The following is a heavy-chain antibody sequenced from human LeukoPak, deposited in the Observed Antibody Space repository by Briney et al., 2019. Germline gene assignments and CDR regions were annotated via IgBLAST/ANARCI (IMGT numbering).Heavy chain of an antibody. V-gene: IGHV4-39*07. Sequence: SETLSLTCTVSGGSISSSSYYWGWIRQPPGKGLEWIGEINHSGSTNYNPSLKSRVTISVDTSKNQFSLKLSSVTAADTAVYYCARGTIVGARFDYWGQGTLVTVSS. CDR3: ARGTIVGARFDY. CDR1: GGSISSSSYY. D-gene: IGHD1-26*01. J-gene: IGHJ4*02. CDR2: INHSGST.